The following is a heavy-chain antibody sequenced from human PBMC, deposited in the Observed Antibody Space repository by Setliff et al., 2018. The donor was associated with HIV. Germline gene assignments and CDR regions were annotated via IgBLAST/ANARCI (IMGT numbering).Heavy chain of an antibody. V-gene: IGHV1-69*10. CDR3: ARGPEEGDCSGGSCYGNFDP. Sequence: SVKVSCKASGGTFNTYVISWLRQAPGQGLEWMGGIIPILGVANYAQKFQGRLTITADKSTNTAYMELSSLKSDDTAVYYGARGPEEGDCSGGSCYGNFDPWGQGTLVTVSS. J-gene: IGHJ5*02. D-gene: IGHD2-15*01. CDR1: GGTFNTYV. CDR2: IIPILGVA.